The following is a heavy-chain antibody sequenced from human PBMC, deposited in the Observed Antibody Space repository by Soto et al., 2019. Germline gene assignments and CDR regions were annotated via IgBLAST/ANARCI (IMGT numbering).Heavy chain of an antibody. D-gene: IGHD3-22*01. CDR3: ASLTLAQDSSGYHIVDY. CDR1: GYSFTTYW. J-gene: IGHJ4*02. Sequence: GESLKISCQASGYSFTTYWISWVRQMPGKGLECMGRIDPTDSYNDYGPSFEGHVTMSVDRSINTAYFEWSSLKASDSAMYYCASLTLAQDSSGYHIVDYWGLGTLVTVSS. CDR2: IDPTDSYN. V-gene: IGHV5-10-1*01.